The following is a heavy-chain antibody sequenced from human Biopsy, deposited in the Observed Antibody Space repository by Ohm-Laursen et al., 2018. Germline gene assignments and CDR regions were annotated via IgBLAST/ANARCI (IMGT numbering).Heavy chain of an antibody. J-gene: IGHJ6*02. CDR1: GFKFDDYG. CDR3: AKDLGLNYSDRFLFYYGMDV. V-gene: IGHV3-9*01. CDR2: ISWNSDDI. D-gene: IGHD4-17*01. Sequence: SLRLSCAASGFKFDDYGMNWVRQVPGKGLEWVSGISWNSDDIGYADSVKGRFTISRDNARNALHLQMNSLRTEDTALYYCAKDLGLNYSDRFLFYYGMDVWGQGTTVTVSS.